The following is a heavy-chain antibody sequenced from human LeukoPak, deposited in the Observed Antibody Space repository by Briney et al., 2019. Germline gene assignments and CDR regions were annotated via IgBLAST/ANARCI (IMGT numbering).Heavy chain of an antibody. CDR1: GFTFSNYA. Sequence: PGRSLRLSCAASGFTFSNYAMDWVRQAPGKGLEWVAVISYDGSIQFSADSVKGRFTISRDSSKNTMHLDMNSLRVEDTAVYFCARGGLFAYYFDYWGQGTLVTVSS. CDR2: ISYDGSIQ. J-gene: IGHJ4*02. CDR3: ARGGLFAYYFDY. V-gene: IGHV3-30-3*01. D-gene: IGHD3-10*02.